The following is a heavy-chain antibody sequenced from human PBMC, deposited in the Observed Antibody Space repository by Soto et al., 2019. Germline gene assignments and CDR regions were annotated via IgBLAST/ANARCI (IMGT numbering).Heavy chain of an antibody. V-gene: IGHV1-18*01. J-gene: IGHJ6*02. CDR1: GYSFTSYG. Sequence: QVQLVQSAGEVKKPGASVKVSCKASGYSFTSYGISWVRRAPGQGLEWMGWISPYNGHTQFVERFQGRVTMTTDTSTKTAYMELRNLSSDDTAHYYCARDLTIVPATHPRLENYGMDVWGQGPTVIVSS. CDR2: ISPYNGHT. D-gene: IGHD2-2*01. CDR3: ARDLTIVPATHPRLENYGMDV.